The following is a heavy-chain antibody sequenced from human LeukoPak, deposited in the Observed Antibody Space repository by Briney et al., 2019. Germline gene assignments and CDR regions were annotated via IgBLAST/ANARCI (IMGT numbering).Heavy chain of an antibody. CDR2: ISWNSGSI. V-gene: IGHV3-9*01. D-gene: IGHD2-2*01. Sequence: PGRSLRLSCAASGFTFDDYAMHWVRQAPGKGLEWVSGISWNSGSIGYADSVKGRFTISRDNAKNSLYLQMNSLRAEDTALYYCAKGTTYCSSTSCWAWDYWGQGTLVTVSS. CDR1: GFTFDDYA. J-gene: IGHJ4*02. CDR3: AKGTTYCSSTSCWAWDY.